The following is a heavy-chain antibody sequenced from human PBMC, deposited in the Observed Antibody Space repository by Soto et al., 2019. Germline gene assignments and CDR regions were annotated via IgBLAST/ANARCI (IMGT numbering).Heavy chain of an antibody. Sequence: SVKVSCKASGGTFSSYAISWVRQAPGQGLEWMGGIIPIFGTANYAQKFQGRVTITADESTSTAYMELSSLRSEDTAVYYCARGRDSGGTSNWFDPWGQGTLVTVSS. CDR3: ARGRDSGGTSNWFDP. CDR2: IIPIFGTA. CDR1: GGTFSSYA. V-gene: IGHV1-69*13. J-gene: IGHJ5*02. D-gene: IGHD4-17*01.